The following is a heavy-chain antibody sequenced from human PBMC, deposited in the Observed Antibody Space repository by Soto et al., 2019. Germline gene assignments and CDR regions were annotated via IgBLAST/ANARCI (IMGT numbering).Heavy chain of an antibody. CDR3: TSVNFSPPLDDPDVYYDFWSGYFRYYYYGMDV. CDR1: GDSVTSHY. J-gene: IGHJ6*02. D-gene: IGHD3-3*01. Sequence: SETLSLTCSFSGDSVTSHYLTLIRQSPEKGLEWIGYMHYTGFSHCNPSLKSRLTISVDRSKNQFTLQLTSVTVEDTAVYYCTSVNFSPPLDDPDVYYDFWSGYFRYYYYGMDVWGQGTTVTVSS. V-gene: IGHV4-59*02. CDR2: MHYTGFS.